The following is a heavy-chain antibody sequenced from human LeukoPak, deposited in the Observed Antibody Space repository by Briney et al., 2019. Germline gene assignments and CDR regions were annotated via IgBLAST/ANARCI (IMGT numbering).Heavy chain of an antibody. J-gene: IGHJ4*02. CDR3: ARRNRWELLDF. D-gene: IGHD1-26*01. V-gene: IGHV4-39*01. CDR1: GGSISSSSYF. Sequence: NPSETLSLTCTVSGGSISSSSYFWGWIRQPPGKGLEWIGSIYYSGNTYYNPSLKSRVTISLDTSKNQFSLKLGSVTAADTAVYYCARRNRWELLDFWGQGTLVTVSS. CDR2: IYYSGNT.